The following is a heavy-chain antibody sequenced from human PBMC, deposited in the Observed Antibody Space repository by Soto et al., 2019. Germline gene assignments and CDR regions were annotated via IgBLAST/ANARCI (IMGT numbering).Heavy chain of an antibody. J-gene: IGHJ5*02. CDR1: GGSISSSSYY. V-gene: IGHV4-39*01. CDR3: ARSILDIVVVVAATQEWFDP. Sequence: SETLSLTCTVSGGSISSSSYYWGWIRQPPGKGLEWIGSIYYSGSTYYNPSLKSRVTISVDTSKNQFSLKLSSVTAADTAVYYCARSILDIVVVVAATQEWFDPWGQGTLVTVSS. D-gene: IGHD2-15*01. CDR2: IYYSGST.